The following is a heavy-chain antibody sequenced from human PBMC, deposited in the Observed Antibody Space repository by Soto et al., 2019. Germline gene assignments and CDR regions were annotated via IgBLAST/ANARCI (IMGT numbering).Heavy chain of an antibody. J-gene: IGHJ4*02. CDR1: GGSISSYY. V-gene: IGHV4-59*01. D-gene: IGHD5-18*01. CDR2: IYYSGST. CDR3: ARGRGDTAMAWYY. Sequence: QVQLQESGPGLVKPSETLSLTCTVSGGSISSYYWSWIRQPPGKGLEWIGYIYYSGSTHYNPSLTSRVTISVDTSKNQFSLKLSSVTAADTAVYYCARGRGDTAMAWYYWGQGTLVTVSS.